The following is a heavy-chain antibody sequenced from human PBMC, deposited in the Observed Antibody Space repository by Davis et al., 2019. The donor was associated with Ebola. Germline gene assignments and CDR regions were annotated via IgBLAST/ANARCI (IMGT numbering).Heavy chain of an antibody. CDR2: MNPNSGNT. Sequence: ASVKVSCKPSGYTFTSHDINWVRQATGQGLEWMGWMNPNSGNTGQAQNFQGRVSMTSNSSISTAYMELSSLRSEDSAVYYCARGIKGGFHIDYWGQGTVVTVSS. V-gene: IGHV1-8*01. CDR3: ARGIKGGFHIDY. CDR1: GYTFTSHD. J-gene: IGHJ4*02.